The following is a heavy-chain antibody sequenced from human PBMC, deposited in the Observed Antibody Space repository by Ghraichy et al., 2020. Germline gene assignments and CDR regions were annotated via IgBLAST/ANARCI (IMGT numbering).Heavy chain of an antibody. CDR1: GFSFSRYW. Sequence: GGSLRLSCAASGFSFSRYWMSWVRQAPGKGLEWVANTRQDGSENYYVDSVKGRFTISRDNGKNSLYLQMNSLRADDTAVYYCARGDYYDSSGYYIDAFDVWGQGTMVTVSS. D-gene: IGHD3-22*01. V-gene: IGHV3-7*01. CDR3: ARGDYYDSSGYYIDAFDV. CDR2: TRQDGSEN. J-gene: IGHJ3*01.